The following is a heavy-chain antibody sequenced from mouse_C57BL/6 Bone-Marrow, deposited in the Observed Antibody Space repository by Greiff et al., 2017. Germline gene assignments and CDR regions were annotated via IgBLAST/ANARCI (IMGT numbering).Heavy chain of an antibody. Sequence: EVQLVESGGGLVKPGGSLKLSCAASGFTFSSYAMSWVRQTPEKRLEWVATISDGGSYTYYPDNVKGRFTISRDNAKNNLYLQMSHLKSEDTAMYYCAGGANWDGMDYWGQGTSVTVSS. CDR2: ISDGGSYT. CDR1: GFTFSSYA. V-gene: IGHV5-4*01. CDR3: AGGANWDGMDY. D-gene: IGHD4-1*01. J-gene: IGHJ4*01.